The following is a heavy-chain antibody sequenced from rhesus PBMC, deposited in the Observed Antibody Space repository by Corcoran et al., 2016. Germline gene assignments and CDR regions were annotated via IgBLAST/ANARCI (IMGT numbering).Heavy chain of an antibody. J-gene: IGHJ4*01. D-gene: IGHD2-21*01. V-gene: IGHV4S11*01. CDR1: GGSISSNS. CDR2: IYGSGSST. Sequence: QVQLQESGPGLVKPLETLSLTCAVSGGSISSNSWILTRQAPGKGLEWIGYIYGSGSSTNYNPSLKSRVTLSVDTSKNQLSLKLSSVTAADTAVYYCARHVASPFFDYWGQGVLVTVSS. CDR3: ARHVASPFFDY.